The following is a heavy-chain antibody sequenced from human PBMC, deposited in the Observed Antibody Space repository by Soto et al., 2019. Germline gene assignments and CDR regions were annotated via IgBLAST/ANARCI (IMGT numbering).Heavy chain of an antibody. CDR1: GFTFSSYA. CDR3: ARDGIGGTVFRGYLDY. J-gene: IGHJ4*02. V-gene: IGHV3-23*01. D-gene: IGHD1-7*01. CDR2: ISGSGGST. Sequence: GGSLRLSCAASGFTFSSYAMSWVRQAPGKGLEWVSAISGSGGSTDYADSVKGRFTISRDNSKNTLYLQMNSLRAEDTAVYYCARDGIGGTVFRGYLDYWGRGTVVTVS.